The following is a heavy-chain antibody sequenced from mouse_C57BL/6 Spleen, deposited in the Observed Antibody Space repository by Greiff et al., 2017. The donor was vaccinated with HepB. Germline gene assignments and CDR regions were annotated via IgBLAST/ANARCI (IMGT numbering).Heavy chain of an antibody. J-gene: IGHJ1*03. CDR1: GYTFTSYW. CDR2: IHPNSGST. CDR3: ERSRYYGSSYYWYFDV. Sequence: QVQLQQPGAELVKPGASVKLSCKASGYTFTSYWMHWVKQRPGQGLEWIGMIHPNSGSTNYNEKFKSKATLTVDKSSSTAYMQLSSLTSEDSAVYYCERSRYYGSSYYWYFDVWGTGTTVTVSS. D-gene: IGHD1-1*01. V-gene: IGHV1-64*01.